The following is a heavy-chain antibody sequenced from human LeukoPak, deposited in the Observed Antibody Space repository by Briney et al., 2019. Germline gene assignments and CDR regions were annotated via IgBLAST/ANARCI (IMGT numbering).Heavy chain of an antibody. CDR2: IYSIGST. D-gene: IGHD2-15*01. CDR1: GGSISNYY. V-gene: IGHV4-59*01. J-gene: IGHJ4*02. CDR3: ARDYSVGGGSGFDY. Sequence: SETLSLTCTVSGGSISNYYWSWLRQPPGKGLEWIGYIYSIGSTNYNPSIKSRVTISVDRSKNQFSLKLNSVTAADTAVYYCARDYSVGGGSGFDYWGQGTLVTVSS.